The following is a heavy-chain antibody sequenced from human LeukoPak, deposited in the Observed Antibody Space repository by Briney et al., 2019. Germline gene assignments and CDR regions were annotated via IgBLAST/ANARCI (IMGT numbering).Heavy chain of an antibody. CDR1: GFTFRSPW. V-gene: IGHV3-7*03. CDR3: ARDGGWHRSDY. CDR2: INEDGSQR. Sequence: GGSLRLSCVESGFTFRSPWMAWLRQAPEKGLEWVANINEDGSQRYYLGSVTGRFTISRDNAKNSLYLQMNSLGAEDTAMYYCARDGGWHRSDYWGQGTLVIVSS. D-gene: IGHD6-19*01. J-gene: IGHJ4*02.